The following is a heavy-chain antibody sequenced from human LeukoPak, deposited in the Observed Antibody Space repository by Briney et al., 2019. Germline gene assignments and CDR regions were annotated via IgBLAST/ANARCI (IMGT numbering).Heavy chain of an antibody. Sequence: ASVKVSCKASGYTFTSYGISWVRQAPGQGLEWMGWINGYNGETNNAQKLQGRVTMTTDTSTSTAYMELRSLRSDDTAVYYCARDRWYDKSDYYYNLDHWGQGTLVTVSS. D-gene: IGHD3-22*01. CDR2: INGYNGET. V-gene: IGHV1-18*01. CDR1: GYTFTSYG. J-gene: IGHJ4*02. CDR3: ARDRWYDKSDYYYNLDH.